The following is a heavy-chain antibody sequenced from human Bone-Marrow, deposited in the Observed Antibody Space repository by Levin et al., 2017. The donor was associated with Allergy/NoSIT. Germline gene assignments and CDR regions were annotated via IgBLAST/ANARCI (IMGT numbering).Heavy chain of an antibody. CDR1: GFTFDNHV. CDR3: ARAAGNYRHDFDS. V-gene: IGHV3-30*03. Sequence: GGSLRLSCVGSGFTFDNHVIHWVRQAPGKGLEWVSVVGYDGNTEHYADTVKGRFTVSRDNSKNTVYLQMTSLRPEDTALYYCARAAGNYRHDFDSWGRGVVVTVSS. CDR2: VGYDGNTE. J-gene: IGHJ4*03. D-gene: IGHD3-16*02.